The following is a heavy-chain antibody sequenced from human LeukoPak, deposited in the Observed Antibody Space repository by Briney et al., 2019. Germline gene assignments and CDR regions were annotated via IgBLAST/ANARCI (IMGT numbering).Heavy chain of an antibody. Sequence: GGSLRLSCAASGFTFSSHWMHWVRQAPGKGLVWVSRITSDGSSTAYADSVKGRFTISRDNAKNTLYLQMNSLRAEDTAVYYCARVAGTYQASRCDYWGQGTLVTVSS. CDR3: ARVAGTYQASRCDY. D-gene: IGHD5-24*01. CDR1: GFTFSSHW. J-gene: IGHJ4*02. V-gene: IGHV3-74*01. CDR2: ITSDGSST.